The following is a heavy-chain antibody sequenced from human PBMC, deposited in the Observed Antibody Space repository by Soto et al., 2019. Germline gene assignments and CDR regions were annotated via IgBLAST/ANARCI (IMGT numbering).Heavy chain of an antibody. Sequence: QLQLHESGSGLVKPSQTLPLTCTVSGASITYGGYSWSWIRQTPGKGLEWIGYINHLETTFYNPSFESRLTLSIDRAKNQFSLNLNSMSAADRGVYFCARGGGSDSFDNWGQGILVTVSS. CDR3: ARGGGSDSFDN. CDR1: GASITYGGYS. V-gene: IGHV4-30-2*01. D-gene: IGHD1-26*01. J-gene: IGHJ4*02. CDR2: INHLETT.